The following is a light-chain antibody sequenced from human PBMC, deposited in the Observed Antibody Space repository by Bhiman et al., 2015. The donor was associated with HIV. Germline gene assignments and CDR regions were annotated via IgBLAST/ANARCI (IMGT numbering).Light chain of an antibody. CDR1: SSDVGTYNL. CDR3: CSYAGTYSYV. J-gene: IGLJ1*01. Sequence: QSALTQPASVSGWPGQSITISCTGTSSDVGTYNLVSWYQQHPGKAPKLMIYEVNKRPSGVSNRFSGSKSGNTASLTISGLQAEDEADYYCCSYAGTYSYVFGTGTKVTVL. CDR2: EVN. V-gene: IGLV2-23*02.